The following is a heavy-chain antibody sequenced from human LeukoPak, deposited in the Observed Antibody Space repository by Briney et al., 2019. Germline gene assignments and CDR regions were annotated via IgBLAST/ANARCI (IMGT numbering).Heavy chain of an antibody. CDR2: IKKEGREK. CDR1: GFTFTNYG. J-gene: IGHJ5*02. V-gene: IGHV3-7*01. CDR3: AREWVLWFGEPGFDP. D-gene: IGHD3-10*01. Sequence: GGTLTLSCAACGFTFTNYGRHCLRRARGKGGEGGANIKKEGREKYYVDSVKGRFTLSRDNAKNSLYLQMNSLRAEDTAGYYCAREWVLWFGEPGFDPWGQGTLVTVSS.